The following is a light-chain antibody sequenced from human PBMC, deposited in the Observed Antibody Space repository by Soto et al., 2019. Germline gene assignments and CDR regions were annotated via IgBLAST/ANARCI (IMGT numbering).Light chain of an antibody. V-gene: IGLV2-14*03. Sequence: QSVLTQPASVSGSPGQSITISCTGTSSDVGDYKYVSWYQQHPGKAPKRMIYDVSNRPSGVSDRFSGSKSANTASLTISGLQAEDEADYYCSSYSTSGTRVIFGGGTKLTVL. CDR3: SSYSTSGTRVI. CDR1: SSDVGDYKY. CDR2: DVS. J-gene: IGLJ2*01.